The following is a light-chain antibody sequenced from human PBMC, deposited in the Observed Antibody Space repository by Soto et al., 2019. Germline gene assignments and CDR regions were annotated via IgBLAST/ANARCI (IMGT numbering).Light chain of an antibody. CDR1: SSNIGGNS. J-gene: IGLJ1*01. CDR3: GSWDSSLSAYV. CDR2: DDD. V-gene: IGLV1-51*01. Sequence: QSLLPQPPSVSAAPGQRFTISCSGSSSNIGGNSVSWYQQLPGTAPKLLIYDDDKRPSGIPDRFSGSKSGTSATLGITGFQTGDDADYSCGSWDSSLSAYVFGTGTKVTVL.